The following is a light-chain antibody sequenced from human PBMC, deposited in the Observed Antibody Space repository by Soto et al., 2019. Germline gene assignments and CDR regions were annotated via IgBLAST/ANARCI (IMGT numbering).Light chain of an antibody. J-gene: IGLJ2*01. V-gene: IGLV2-8*01. Sequence: QSALTQPPSASGSPGQSVTISCTGTSSDVGGYNDVSWYQQHPGKASKLMISEVSKQPSGVPDRFSGSKSGNAASLTVSGLQAEDEADYYCRSFAGNNNLVFGGGTKVTVL. CDR2: EVS. CDR3: RSFAGNNNLV. CDR1: SSDVGGYND.